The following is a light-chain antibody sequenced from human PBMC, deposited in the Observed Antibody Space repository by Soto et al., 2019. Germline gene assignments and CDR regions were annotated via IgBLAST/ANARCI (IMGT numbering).Light chain of an antibody. CDR3: QQSYSFPWT. V-gene: IGKV1-39*01. CDR1: QTISNF. CDR2: AAS. J-gene: IGKJ1*01. Sequence: DIQMTQSPSSLSAFIGDRVSITCRASQTISNFLNWYQQKPGKAPKLLIYAASSLQSGVPSRFSGSGSGTDFTLTISSLQPEDFATYYCQQSYSFPWTFGQGTKVDIK.